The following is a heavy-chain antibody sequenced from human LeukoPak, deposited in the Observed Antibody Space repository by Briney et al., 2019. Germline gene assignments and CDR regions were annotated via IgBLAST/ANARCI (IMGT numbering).Heavy chain of an antibody. CDR1: GGSITTTNF. CDR2: ISLRGRT. CDR3: ASGEFRHGLQVDY. Sequence: PSETLSLTCGVSGGSITTTNFWSWVRQPPGGGLEWIGEISLRGRTQYNPSLKSRVTISLDTSKNQFSLNLSSLTAADTAVYYCASGEFRHGLQVDYWGQGTLSPSPQ. D-gene: IGHD3/OR15-3a*01. J-gene: IGHJ4*02. V-gene: IGHV4-4*02.